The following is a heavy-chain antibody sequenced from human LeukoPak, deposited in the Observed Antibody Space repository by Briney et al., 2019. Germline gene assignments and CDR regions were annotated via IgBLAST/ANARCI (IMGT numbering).Heavy chain of an antibody. CDR2: IYTSGST. V-gene: IGHV4-4*07. D-gene: IGHD3-10*01. J-gene: IGHJ3*02. CDR1: GGSISSYY. Sequence: SETLSLTCTVSGGSISSYYWSWIRQPAGKGLEWIGRIYTSGSTNYNPSLKSRVTMSVDTSKNQFSLKLSSVTAADTAVYYCARATNTLWFGELWGDGAFDIWGQGTMVTVSS. CDR3: ARATNTLWFGELWGDGAFDI.